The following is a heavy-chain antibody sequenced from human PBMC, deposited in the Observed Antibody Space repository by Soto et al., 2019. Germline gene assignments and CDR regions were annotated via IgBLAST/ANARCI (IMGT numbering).Heavy chain of an antibody. D-gene: IGHD2-2*01. CDR1: GFTFSSYG. CDR3: AKKIVPSMVDY. Sequence: PGGSLRLSCAASGFTFSSYGMHWVRQAPGKGLEWVAVISYDGSNKYYADNVKGRFTISRDNSKKTLYLKMNSLRAEDTAVYYCAKKIVPSMVDYWGQGTLVTVSS. V-gene: IGHV3-30*18. CDR2: ISYDGSNK. J-gene: IGHJ4*02.